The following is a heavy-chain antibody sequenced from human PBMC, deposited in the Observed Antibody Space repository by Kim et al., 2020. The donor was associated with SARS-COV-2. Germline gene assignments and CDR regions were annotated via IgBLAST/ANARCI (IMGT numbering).Heavy chain of an antibody. D-gene: IGHD2-2*01. Sequence: SETLSLKCTVSCGSIGRSSVYWGWIRQSPGKGLEWIGSFHYSGTTYHNPSLRGRISTPVDTSNNQFALHLTSVTVADTAVYYCARHEMKGDVVVVPGAGFDFWGQGILVTVSS. V-gene: IGHV4-39*01. CDR2: FHYSGTT. J-gene: IGHJ4*02. CDR3: ARHEMKGDVVVVPGAGFDF. CDR1: CGSIGRSSVY.